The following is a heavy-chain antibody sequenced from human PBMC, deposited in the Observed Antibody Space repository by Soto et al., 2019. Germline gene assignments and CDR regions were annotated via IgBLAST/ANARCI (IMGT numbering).Heavy chain of an antibody. CDR1: GGSISSGGYY. V-gene: IGHV4-31*03. CDR2: IYYSGST. CDR3: ARDLRFGDYYDMDV. Sequence: SETLSLTCTVSGGSISSGGYYWTWIRQHPGKGLEWIGYIYYSGSTYYNPSLKSRVTISIDTSKNQFSLRLSSVTAADTAVYYCARDLRFGDYYDMDVWGQGTTVTVSS. D-gene: IGHD3-10*01. J-gene: IGHJ6*02.